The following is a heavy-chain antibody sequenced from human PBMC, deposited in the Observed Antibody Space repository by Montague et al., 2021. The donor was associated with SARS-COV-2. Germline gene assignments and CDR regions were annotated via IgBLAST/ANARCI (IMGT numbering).Heavy chain of an antibody. V-gene: IGHV3-30*18. CDR2: MGSDGSTQ. D-gene: IGHD2-21*02. CDR1: AGAAFIFNNHG. CDR3: AKEISQHAGDWYFDY. Sequence: SLRLSCAASAGAAFIFNNHGIHWVRQAPGKGLEWVAVMGSDGSTQYYADSVKGRFTVSRDKTKNTVFLQINHVGAEGTAVYFCAKEISQHAGDWYFDYWGQGTLVTVSS. J-gene: IGHJ4*02.